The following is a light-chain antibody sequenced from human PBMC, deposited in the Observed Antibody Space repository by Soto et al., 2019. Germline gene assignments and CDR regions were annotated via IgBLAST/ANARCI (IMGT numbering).Light chain of an antibody. Sequence: QSVLTQPPSVSGAPGQRVTISCTGSASNIGADYAVHWYHQLPGTAPKLLIYGNNNRPSGVPDRVSGSKSGTSASLAITGLQAEDEADYYCQSYDSGLRGQVFGTGTKVTVL. V-gene: IGLV1-40*01. CDR2: GNN. CDR1: ASNIGADYA. CDR3: QSYDSGLRGQV. J-gene: IGLJ1*01.